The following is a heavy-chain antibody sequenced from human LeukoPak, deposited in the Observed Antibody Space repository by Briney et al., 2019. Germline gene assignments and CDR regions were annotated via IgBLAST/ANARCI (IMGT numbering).Heavy chain of an antibody. V-gene: IGHV4-34*01. Sequence: PSETLSLTCAVYGGSFSVYYWSWIRQPPGKGLEWIGEINHSGSSNYNPSLKSRVTISVDTSKNQFSLKLTSVTAADTAVYYCARLSALRGFTINWRDTRTSEKLRRSNWFDPWGREPWSPSPQ. CDR3: ARLSALRGFTINWRDTRTSEKLRRSNWFDP. J-gene: IGHJ5*02. CDR2: INHSGSS. CDR1: GGSFSVYY. D-gene: IGHD1-1*01.